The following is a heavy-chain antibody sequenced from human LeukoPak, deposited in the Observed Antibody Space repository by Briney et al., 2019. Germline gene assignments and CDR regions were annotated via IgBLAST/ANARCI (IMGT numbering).Heavy chain of an antibody. CDR2: IIPIFGTA. CDR3: ARDGDCSGGSCYDY. V-gene: IGHV1-69*01. D-gene: IGHD2-15*01. Sequence: SVKVSCKASGGTFSSYAISWVRQAPGQGLEXXXGIIPIFGTANYAQKFQGRVTITADESTSTAYMELSSLRSEDTAVYYCARDGDCSGGSCYDYWGQGTLVTVSS. CDR1: GGTFSSYA. J-gene: IGHJ4*02.